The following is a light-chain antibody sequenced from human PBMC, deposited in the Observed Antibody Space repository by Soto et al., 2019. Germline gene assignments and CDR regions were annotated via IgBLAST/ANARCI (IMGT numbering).Light chain of an antibody. CDR1: QSVSSSY. CDR2: GAS. CDR3: QQYGSSPPIN. V-gene: IGKV3-20*01. J-gene: IGKJ5*01. Sequence: EIVMTPSPATLSVSPVEGVTLSCRASQSVSSSYLAWYQQKPGQAPRLLIYGASSRATGIPDRFSGSGSGTDFTLTIRRLEPEDFAVYYCQQYGSSPPINCGQGTRREIK.